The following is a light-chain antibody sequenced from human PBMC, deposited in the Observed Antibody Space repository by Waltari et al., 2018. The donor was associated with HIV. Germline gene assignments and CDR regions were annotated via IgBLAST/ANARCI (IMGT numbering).Light chain of an antibody. CDR2: ESY. CDR1: SGNIAGNF. Sequence: NFMLTPPHSVSESPGKQVTISCTRSSGNIAGNFVQWFQRRPGSSPTTVIYESYFRTSGVPARFSGSIDRSSNSASLTISGLKTEDEADYYCQSYDSNKNWVFGGGTKLTVL. CDR3: QSYDSNKNWV. J-gene: IGLJ3*02. V-gene: IGLV6-57*01.